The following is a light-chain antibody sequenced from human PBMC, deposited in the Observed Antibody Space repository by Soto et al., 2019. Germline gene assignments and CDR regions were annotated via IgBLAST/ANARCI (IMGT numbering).Light chain of an antibody. V-gene: IGKV1-9*01. CDR2: EVS. CDR1: QGVSSH. Sequence: QVTQFPASLSASVGDRVPITCRASQGVSSHLAWHQQKPGKAPKLLIYEVSTLQSGVPSRFSGSGSGTDFTLTISSLQPEDFATYYCQHLNSYPITVGQGTRLEIK. CDR3: QHLNSYPIT. J-gene: IGKJ5*01.